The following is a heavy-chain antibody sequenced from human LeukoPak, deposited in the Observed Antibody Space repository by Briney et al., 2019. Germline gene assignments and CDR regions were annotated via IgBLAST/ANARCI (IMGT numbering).Heavy chain of an antibody. V-gene: IGHV4-4*07. D-gene: IGHD3-22*01. CDR2: IYTSGIISGNT. J-gene: IGHJ3*02. Sequence: PSETLSLTCTVSGGSTSSYYWSWIRQPPGKGLEWIGRIYTSGIISGNTNYNPSLKSRVTMSVDTSKNQFSLKVTSVTAADTAVYYCARDRYYYDTSGYYSAFDTWGQGTMVTVSS. CDR1: GGSTSSYY. CDR3: ARDRYYYDTSGYYSAFDT.